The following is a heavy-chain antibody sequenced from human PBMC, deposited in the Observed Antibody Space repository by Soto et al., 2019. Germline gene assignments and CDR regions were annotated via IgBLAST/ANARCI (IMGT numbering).Heavy chain of an antibody. V-gene: IGHV1-46*01. CDR2: INPTVGST. J-gene: IGHJ6*02. Sequence: GASLKVSGKAPGYTFTSFYMHWLRQAPGQGLDWMGIINPTVGSTSYAQKFQGRVSMTRDTSTSTVYMELSSLRPEATAGNYCARGVDYYGWERYFNTYGMDAWAKGP. D-gene: IGHD3-10*01. CDR1: GYTFTSFY. CDR3: ARGVDYYGWERYFNTYGMDA.